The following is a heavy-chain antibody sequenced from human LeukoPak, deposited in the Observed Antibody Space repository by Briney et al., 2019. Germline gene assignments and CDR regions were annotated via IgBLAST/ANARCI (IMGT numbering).Heavy chain of an antibody. Sequence: SETLSLTCTVSGGSISNSYWSWVRQPAGKGLEWIGYTSYSGSTNYNPSLKSRVTMSVDTSTDQFSLRLISVTAADTAVYYCARTVSGDYYGMDVWGQGTTVTVSS. CDR2: TSYSGST. CDR3: ARTVSGDYYGMDV. V-gene: IGHV4-59*08. J-gene: IGHJ6*02. D-gene: IGHD1-26*01. CDR1: GGSISNSY.